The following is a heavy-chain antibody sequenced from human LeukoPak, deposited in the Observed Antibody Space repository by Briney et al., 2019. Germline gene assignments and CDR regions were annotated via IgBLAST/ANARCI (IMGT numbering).Heavy chain of an antibody. CDR2: ISYDGSNK. J-gene: IGHJ4*02. Sequence: GGSLRLSCAASGFTFSSYAMHWVRQAPGKGLEWVAVISYDGSNKYYADSVKGRFTISRDNSKNTLYLQMNSLRAEDTAVYYCARDQLRYFDHSYYFDYWGQGTLVTVSS. CDR3: ARDQLRYFDHSYYFDY. V-gene: IGHV3-30*04. D-gene: IGHD3-9*01. CDR1: GFTFSSYA.